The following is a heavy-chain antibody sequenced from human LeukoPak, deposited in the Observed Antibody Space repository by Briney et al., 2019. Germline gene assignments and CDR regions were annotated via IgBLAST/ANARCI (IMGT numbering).Heavy chain of an antibody. J-gene: IGHJ4*02. CDR2: ISSSSSYI. CDR1: GFTFSSYS. CDR3: AKNSRIVVVISD. Sequence: GGSLRLSCAASGFTFSSYSMNWVRQAPGKGLEWVSSISSSSSYIYYADSVKGRFTISRDNAKNSLYLQMNSLRAEDTAVYYCAKNSRIVVVISDWGQGTLVTVSS. D-gene: IGHD3-22*01. V-gene: IGHV3-21*01.